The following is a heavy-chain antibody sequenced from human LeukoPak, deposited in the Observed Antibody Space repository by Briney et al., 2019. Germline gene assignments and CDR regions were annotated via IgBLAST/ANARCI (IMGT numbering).Heavy chain of an antibody. CDR1: GGSISSSNW. V-gene: IGHV4-4*02. J-gene: IGHJ4*02. CDR2: IYHSGST. Sequence: SETLSLTCAVSGGSISSSNWWSWVRQPPGKGLEWIGEIYHSGSTNYNPSLKSRVTISVDKSKNLFSLKLSSVTAADTAVYYCARDFGSSGFFDYWGQGTLVTVSS. D-gene: IGHD6-19*01. CDR3: ARDFGSSGFFDY.